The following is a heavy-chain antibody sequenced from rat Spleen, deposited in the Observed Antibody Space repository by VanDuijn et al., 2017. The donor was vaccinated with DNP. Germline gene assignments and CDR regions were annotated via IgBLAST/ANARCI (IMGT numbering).Heavy chain of an antibody. J-gene: IGHJ2*01. CDR3: ARHEGLRRVWDY. Sequence: EVQLVESGGGLVQPGNSLKLSCAASGFTFSDYAMAWVRQSPKKGLEWVATIMYEESRTYYRDSVKGRFTISRDNAKSTLYLQMNSLRSEDMATYYCARHEGLRRVWDYWGQGVMVTVSS. CDR1: GFTFSDYA. CDR2: IMYEESRT. D-gene: IGHD1-11*01. V-gene: IGHV5S10*01.